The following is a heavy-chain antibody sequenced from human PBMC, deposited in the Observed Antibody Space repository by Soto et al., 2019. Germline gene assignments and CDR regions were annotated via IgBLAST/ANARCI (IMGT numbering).Heavy chain of an antibody. D-gene: IGHD6-13*01. CDR3: ARGGSSWWADYYYGIDV. J-gene: IGHJ6*02. CDR1: GGSISSYY. V-gene: IGHV4-59*01. Sequence: QVQLQESGPGLVKPSETLSLTCTVSGGSISSYYWSWIRQPPGKGLEWIGYIYYSGSTNYNPSLTTRVTISVDTSQNQFSLKLSSVTAADTAVYYCARGGSSWWADYYYGIDVWGQGTTVTVSS. CDR2: IYYSGST.